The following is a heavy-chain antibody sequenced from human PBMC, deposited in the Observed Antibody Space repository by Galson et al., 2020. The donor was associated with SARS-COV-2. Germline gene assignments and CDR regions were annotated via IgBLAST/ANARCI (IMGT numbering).Heavy chain of an antibody. CDR2: ISYDGSNK. V-gene: IGHV3-30-3*01. Sequence: GGSLRLSCAASGFTFSSYAMHWVRQAPGKGLEWVAVISYDGSNKYYADSVKGRFTFSRDNSKNTLYLQMNSLRAEDTAVYYCAGGQGEPYYYGMDVWGQGTTVTVSS. J-gene: IGHJ6*02. D-gene: IGHD2-21*01. CDR3: AGGQGEPYYYGMDV. CDR1: GFTFSSYA.